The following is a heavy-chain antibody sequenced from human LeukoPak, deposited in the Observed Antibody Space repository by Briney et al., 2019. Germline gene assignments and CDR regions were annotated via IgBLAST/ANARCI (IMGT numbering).Heavy chain of an antibody. V-gene: IGHV4-31*03. D-gene: IGHD3-22*01. CDR1: LGSISSGSYY. CDR2: IYYGGSS. CDR3: GRESSGYRFGSFDY. Sequence: TPSLTPTLSLGSISSGSYYSSSVRHHPRSCRGWLGYIYYGGSSYYKPSIKNRVTISVETSKNPFSLKMSSVTGAERAVSSCGRESSGYRFGSFDYWGQGTLVTVSS. J-gene: IGHJ4*02.